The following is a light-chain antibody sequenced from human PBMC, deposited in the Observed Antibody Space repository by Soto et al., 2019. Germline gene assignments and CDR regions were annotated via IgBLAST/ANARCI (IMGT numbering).Light chain of an antibody. J-gene: IGKJ3*01. Sequence: ELVLTQSPGTLSLSPGERATLSCRASQSVSSSYLVWYQQKPGQAPRLLIYGASSRATGIPDRFSGSGSGTDFTLTISRLEPEDFAVYYCQQYGRSPFTFGPGTKVDIK. V-gene: IGKV3-20*01. CDR2: GAS. CDR1: QSVSSSY. CDR3: QQYGRSPFT.